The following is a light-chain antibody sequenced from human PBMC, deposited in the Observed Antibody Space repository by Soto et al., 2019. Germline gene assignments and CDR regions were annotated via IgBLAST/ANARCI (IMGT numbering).Light chain of an antibody. Sequence: DIQMTQSPSSLSASVGDRVTITCRASQGISSYLAWYQQKPGKVPKLLIYAASTLQSGVPSRFSGSGSGTEFTITISSLQPEDVATYSCQKYNSAPHTFGQGPKLEIK. J-gene: IGKJ2*01. V-gene: IGKV1-27*01. CDR2: AAS. CDR3: QKYNSAPHT. CDR1: QGISSY.